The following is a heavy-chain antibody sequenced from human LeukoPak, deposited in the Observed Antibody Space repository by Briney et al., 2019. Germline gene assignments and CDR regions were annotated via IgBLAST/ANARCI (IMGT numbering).Heavy chain of an antibody. D-gene: IGHD1-7*01. CDR3: SRGMELLRIDAFDI. CDR1: GFTFGDYA. CDR2: IRSKVYGGTT. V-gene: IGHV3-49*04. J-gene: IGHJ3*02. Sequence: GGSLRLSCTASGFTFGDYAMSWVRQAPGKGLEWVGFIRSKVYGGTTEYAASVKGRYTISRDDSKSIAYPQMNRLKTEDTAVYYCSRGMELLRIDAFDIWGQGTMVIASS.